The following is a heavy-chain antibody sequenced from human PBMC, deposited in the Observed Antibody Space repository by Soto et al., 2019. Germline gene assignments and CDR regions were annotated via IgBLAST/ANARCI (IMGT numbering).Heavy chain of an antibody. CDR2: IYYSGST. CDR3: ARVGGGYSYGPPHYYYGMDV. D-gene: IGHD5-18*01. V-gene: IGHV4-59*01. J-gene: IGHJ6*02. Sequence: SETLSLTCTVSCGSISSYYWSWIRQPPGKGLEWIGYIYYSGSTNYNPSLKSRVTISVDTSKNQFSLKLSSVTAADTAVYYCARVGGGYSYGPPHYYYGMDVWGQGTTVTVS. CDR1: CGSISSYY.